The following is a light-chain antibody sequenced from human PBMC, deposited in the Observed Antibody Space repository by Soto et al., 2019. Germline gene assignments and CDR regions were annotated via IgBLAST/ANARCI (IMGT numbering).Light chain of an antibody. CDR3: QQYHRWPPT. J-gene: IGKJ5*01. CDR1: QSVSGH. CDR2: GPS. Sequence: EIVVTQSPATLSVSPGERATLSCRASQSVSGHLAWYQQKPGQAPRLLIYGPSTRATGIPARFSGGGSGTEFTLTISSLQSEDFAVYYCQQYHRWPPTFGQGTRLALK. V-gene: IGKV3-15*01.